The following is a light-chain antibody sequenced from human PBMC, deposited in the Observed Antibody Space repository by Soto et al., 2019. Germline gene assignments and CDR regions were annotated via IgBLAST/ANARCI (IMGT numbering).Light chain of an antibody. CDR2: EVY. Sequence: QSALTQPPSASGSPGQSVTISCSGTSTDIGGYDFVSWYQQQPGKAPRLLIYEVYKRPAGVPDRFSGSKSGNTASLTVSGLQDEDEADYYCASFASSHDPCVVFGGGTKLTVL. J-gene: IGLJ2*01. V-gene: IGLV2-8*01. CDR1: STDIGGYDF. CDR3: ASFASSHDPCVV.